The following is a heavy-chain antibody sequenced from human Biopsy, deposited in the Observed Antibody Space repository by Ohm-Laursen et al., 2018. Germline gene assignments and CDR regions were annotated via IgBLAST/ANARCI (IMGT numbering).Heavy chain of an antibody. Sequence: SDTLSFTCTVSGGPICSYHWSWMRQPPGKGLEWIGFIYCTGNTNYNPSLKSRVTISVDTSMNHLSLRLTFVTAADTAVYYCARHAPSYSGSYWRYFDLWGRGTLVTVSS. CDR2: IYCTGNT. J-gene: IGHJ2*01. CDR3: ARHAPSYSGSYWRYFDL. V-gene: IGHV4-59*08. CDR1: GGPICSYH. D-gene: IGHD1-26*01.